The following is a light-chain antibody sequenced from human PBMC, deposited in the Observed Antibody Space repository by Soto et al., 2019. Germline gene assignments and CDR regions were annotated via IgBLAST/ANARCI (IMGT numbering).Light chain of an antibody. Sequence: QMTQSPSSLSASVGDRITITCRASQSIGDYLAWYQDKPGKAPRLLIYDASNLKSGVPSRFSGSGSGTEFTLTIANLQPDDFATYYCQQYDIYRTFGPGTKVDIK. CDR1: QSIGDY. J-gene: IGKJ1*01. V-gene: IGKV1-5*01. CDR3: QQYDIYRT. CDR2: DAS.